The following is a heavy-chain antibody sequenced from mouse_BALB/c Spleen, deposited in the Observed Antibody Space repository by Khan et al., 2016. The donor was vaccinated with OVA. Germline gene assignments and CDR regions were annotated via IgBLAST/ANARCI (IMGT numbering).Heavy chain of an antibody. CDR2: IYPGSNNT. CDR3: AREWGALFAY. CDR1: GYTFTDYN. J-gene: IGHJ3*01. V-gene: IGHV1-77*01. Sequence: QVQLKQSGAELARPGASVKLSCKASGYTFTDYNINWVKQRTGQGLEWIGEIYPGSNNTYYNEKFKGKATLTADKSSSTAYMQLSSLASEDSAVYFCAREWGALFAYWGQGTLVTVSA.